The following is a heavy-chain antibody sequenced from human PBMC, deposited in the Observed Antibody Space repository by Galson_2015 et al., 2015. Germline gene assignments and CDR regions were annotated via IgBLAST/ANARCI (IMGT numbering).Heavy chain of an antibody. CDR1: GYTFTSYA. CDR2: INAGNGNT. Sequence: SVKVSCKASGYTFTSYAMHWVRQAPGQRLEWMGWINAGNGNTKYSQKFQGRVTITRDTSASTAYMELSSLRSEDTAVYYCARVYTLAAAGPFDPWGQGTLVTVSS. J-gene: IGHJ5*02. D-gene: IGHD6-13*01. V-gene: IGHV1-3*01. CDR3: ARVYTLAAAGPFDP.